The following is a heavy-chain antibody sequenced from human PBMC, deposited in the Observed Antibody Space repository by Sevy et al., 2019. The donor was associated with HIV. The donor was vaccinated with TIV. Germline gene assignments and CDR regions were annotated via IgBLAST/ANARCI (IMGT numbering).Heavy chain of an antibody. V-gene: IGHV1-24*01. CDR1: GHTLTKLS. J-gene: IGHJ5*02. CDR2: FDPRYGET. Sequence: ASVKVSCKVSGHTLTKLSIHWVRQAPGKGLEWMGEFDPRYGETIYAQRFQGRLNMTEDTSPDTAFMELSSLTSDDTAMYYCAAVRLRYFSGSSSYQGDWFDPWGQGTLVTVSS. D-gene: IGHD2-15*01. CDR3: AAVRLRYFSGSSSYQGDWFDP.